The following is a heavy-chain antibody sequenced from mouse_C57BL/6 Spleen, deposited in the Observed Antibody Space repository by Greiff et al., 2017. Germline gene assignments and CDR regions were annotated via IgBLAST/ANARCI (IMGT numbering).Heavy chain of an antibody. Sequence: QVQLQQSGAELARPGASVKLSCKASGYTFTSYGISWVKQRTGQGLEWIGEIYPRSGNTYYNEKFKGKATLTVDKYSSTAYMELRSLTSEDSAVYVGARCSHCGSSFWYFDVGGTGTTVTVSS. V-gene: IGHV1-81*01. J-gene: IGHJ1*03. CDR3: ARCSHCGSSFWYFDV. CDR2: IYPRSGNT. CDR1: GYTFTSYG. D-gene: IGHD1-1*01.